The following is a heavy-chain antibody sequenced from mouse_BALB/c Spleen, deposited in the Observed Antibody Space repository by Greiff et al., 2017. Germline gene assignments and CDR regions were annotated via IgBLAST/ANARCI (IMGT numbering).Heavy chain of an antibody. CDR2: INPGSGGT. CDR1: GYAFTNYL. CDR3: ARSGHYYGSSPYYYAMDY. J-gene: IGHJ4*01. Sequence: QVQLQQSGAELVRPGTSVKVSCKASGYAFTNYLIEWVKQRPGQGLEWIGVINPGSGGTNYNEKFKGKATLTADKSSSTAYMQLSSLTSDDSAVYFCARSGHYYGSSPYYYAMDYWGQGTSVTVSS. D-gene: IGHD1-1*01. V-gene: IGHV1-54*01.